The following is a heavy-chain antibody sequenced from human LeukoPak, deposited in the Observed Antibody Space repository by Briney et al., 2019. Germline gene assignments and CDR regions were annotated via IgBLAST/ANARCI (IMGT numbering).Heavy chain of an antibody. Sequence: ASVTVSCKASGYTFTAYYMHWVRQAPGQGLQRMGWIDPSSGGTNYAQRFQGRVTMTRDTSISTAYMELSSLRSDDTAVYYCARDLSHYCGGDCSTFDYWGQGTLVTVSS. CDR3: ARDLSHYCGGDCSTFDY. CDR2: IDPSSGGT. J-gene: IGHJ4*02. V-gene: IGHV1-2*02. CDR1: GYTFTAYY. D-gene: IGHD2-21*01.